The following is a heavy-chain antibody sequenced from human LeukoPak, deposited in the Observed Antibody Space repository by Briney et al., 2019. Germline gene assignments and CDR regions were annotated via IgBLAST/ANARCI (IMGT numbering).Heavy chain of an antibody. CDR1: GGTFSGYA. CDR2: IIPIFDTT. J-gene: IGHJ4*02. V-gene: IGHV1-69*05. Sequence: ASVKVSCKASGGTFSGYAISWVRQAPGQGLEWMGGIIPIFDTTSYAQKFQGRVTMTRDMSTSTVYMELSSLRSEDTAVYYCARAEYSSGWYGDYWGQGTLVTVSS. CDR3: ARAEYSSGWYGDY. D-gene: IGHD6-19*01.